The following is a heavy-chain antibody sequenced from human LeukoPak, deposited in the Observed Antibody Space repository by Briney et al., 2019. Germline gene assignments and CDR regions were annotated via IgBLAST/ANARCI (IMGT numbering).Heavy chain of an antibody. V-gene: IGHV3-43*02. CDR3: VKDNLWFGFDP. D-gene: IGHD3-10*01. Sequence: PGGSLRLSCAASGFTFDDYAMHWVRQAPGKGLEWVSLISGGGDNTDYADSVKGRFTISRDNSKNSLYLQMNSLRTDDTALYYCVKDNLWFGFDPWGQGTLVTVSS. CDR1: GFTFDDYA. CDR2: ISGGGDNT. J-gene: IGHJ5*02.